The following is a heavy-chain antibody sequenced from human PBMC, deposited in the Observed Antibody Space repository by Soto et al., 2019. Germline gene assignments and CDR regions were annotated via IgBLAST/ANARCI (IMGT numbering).Heavy chain of an antibody. V-gene: IGHV3-7*05. CDR1: GFTFSNYW. J-gene: IGHJ3*02. CDR2: IKRDGSET. Sequence: EVQLVESGGGLVQSGGSLRLSCVASGFTFSNYWMTWVRQAPGKGLEWVANIKRDGSETYLVDSVRGRFTISRDNAKNSLYLQMNSLGAEDPAVYYCAKDDNYCAGGICYDVFDIWGQGTMVTVSS. D-gene: IGHD2-8*02. CDR3: AKDDNYCAGGICYDVFDI.